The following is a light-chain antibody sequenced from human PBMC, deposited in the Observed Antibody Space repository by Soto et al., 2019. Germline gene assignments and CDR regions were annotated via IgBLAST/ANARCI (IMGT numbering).Light chain of an antibody. CDR1: QRISDY. CDR2: AAS. CDR3: QQSYNTLLYT. Sequence: DIQMTQSPSSLSASVGDRVTITCRASQRISDYLNWYQQKPGKAPKLLIYAASSLQSGVPSRFSGSGSGTDFTLTISSLQPEDFATYYCQQSYNTLLYTFGQGTKLEIK. J-gene: IGKJ2*01. V-gene: IGKV1-39*01.